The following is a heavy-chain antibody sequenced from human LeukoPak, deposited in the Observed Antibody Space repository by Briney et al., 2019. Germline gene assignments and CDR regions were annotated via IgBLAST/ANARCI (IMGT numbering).Heavy chain of an antibody. CDR3: ARHGVEMATIPYYYYGMDV. J-gene: IGHJ6*02. CDR2: IIPIFGAA. CDR1: GGTFSSYA. Sequence: SVKVSCKASGGTFSSYAISWVRQAPGQGLEWMGGIIPIFGAANYAQKFQGRVTITADESTSTAYMELSSLRSEDTAVYYCARHGVEMATIPYYYYGMDVWGQGTTVTVSS. V-gene: IGHV1-69*13. D-gene: IGHD5-24*01.